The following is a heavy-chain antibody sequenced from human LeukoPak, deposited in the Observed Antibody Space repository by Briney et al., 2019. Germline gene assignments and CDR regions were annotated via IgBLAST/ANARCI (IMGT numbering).Heavy chain of an antibody. Sequence: SETLSLTCTVSGGSISSYYWSWIRQPPGKGLEWIGYIYYSGSTNYNPSLKSRVTISVDTSKNQLSLKLSSVTAADTAVYYCARLYYDSSASIWFDPWGQGTLVTVSS. CDR3: ARLYYDSSASIWFDP. J-gene: IGHJ5*02. D-gene: IGHD3-22*01. V-gene: IGHV4-59*01. CDR2: IYYSGST. CDR1: GGSISSYY.